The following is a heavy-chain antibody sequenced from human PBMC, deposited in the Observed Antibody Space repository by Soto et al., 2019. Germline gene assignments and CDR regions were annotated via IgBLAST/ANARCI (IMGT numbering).Heavy chain of an antibody. D-gene: IGHD6-19*01. V-gene: IGHV6-1*01. CDR1: GDSVSSDNAA. CDR2: AYYRSKWYI. Sequence: SQTLSLTCAISGDSVSSDNAAWNWIRQSPSRGLEWLGRAYYRSKWYIEYAPSVNSRITINPDTSKNQLSLHLISVNLEDTAVYYCVRSRVFIAVTSVTNYYYYSGMDVWGQGTSVTVSS. CDR3: VRSRVFIAVTSVTNYYYYSGMDV. J-gene: IGHJ6*02.